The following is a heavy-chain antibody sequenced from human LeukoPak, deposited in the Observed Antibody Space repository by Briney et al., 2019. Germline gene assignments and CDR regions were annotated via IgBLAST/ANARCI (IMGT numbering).Heavy chain of an antibody. CDR2: IIPIFGRA. V-gene: IGHV1-69*05. CDR1: GGTFSSYA. CDR3: ARDGYYGSGSDNNYYYYYYMDV. J-gene: IGHJ6*03. Sequence: SVKVSCKASGGTFSSYAISWVRQAPGQGLEWMGGIIPIFGRANYAQKFQGRVTITTDESTSTAYMELSSLRSEDTAGYYCARDGYYGSGSDNNYYYYYYMDVWGKGTTVTVSS. D-gene: IGHD3-10*01.